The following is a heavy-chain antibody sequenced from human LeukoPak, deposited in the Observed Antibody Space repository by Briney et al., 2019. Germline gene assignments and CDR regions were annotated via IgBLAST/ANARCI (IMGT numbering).Heavy chain of an antibody. CDR1: GGSISSYY. CDR2: IYYSGST. Sequence: SETLSLTCTVSGGSISSYYWSWIRQPPGKGLEWIGYIYYSGSTNYNPSLKSRVTISVDTSKNQFSLKLSSVTAADTAVYYCARAGICWYFDLWGRGTLVTVSS. J-gene: IGHJ2*01. CDR3: ARAGICWYFDL. V-gene: IGHV4-59*01. D-gene: IGHD2-21*01.